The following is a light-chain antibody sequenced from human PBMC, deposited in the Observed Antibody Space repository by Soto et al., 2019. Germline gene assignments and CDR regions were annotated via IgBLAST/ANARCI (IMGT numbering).Light chain of an antibody. Sequence: QSALTQPRSVSGSPGQTVTISCTGTSSDVGGYNYVSWYQQHTGKAPKVLIYEVTKRPSGVPDRFSGSKSGNTASLTISGLQAEDEADYYCCSYAGSYDWVFGGGTKVTVL. CDR1: SSDVGGYNY. CDR2: EVT. V-gene: IGLV2-11*01. CDR3: CSYAGSYDWV. J-gene: IGLJ3*02.